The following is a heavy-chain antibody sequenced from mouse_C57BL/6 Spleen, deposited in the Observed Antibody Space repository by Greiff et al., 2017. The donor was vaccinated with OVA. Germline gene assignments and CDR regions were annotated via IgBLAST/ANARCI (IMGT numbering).Heavy chain of an antibody. V-gene: IGHV7-3*01. CDR3: ARYDYDWYFDV. CDR1: GFTFTDYY. J-gene: IGHJ1*03. CDR2: IRNKANGYTT. D-gene: IGHD2-4*01. Sequence: EVKLVESGGGLVQPGGSLSLSCAASGFTFTDYYMSWVRQPPGKALEWLGFIRNKANGYTTEDSASVKGRFTSSRDNSQSILYLQMNALIAEDSATYYCARYDYDWYFDVWGTGTTVTVSS.